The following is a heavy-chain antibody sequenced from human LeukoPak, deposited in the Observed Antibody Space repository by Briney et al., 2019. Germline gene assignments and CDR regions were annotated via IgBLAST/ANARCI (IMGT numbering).Heavy chain of an antibody. D-gene: IGHD6-13*01. Sequence: SVKVSCKASGGTFSSYAISWVRQAPGQGHEWMGRIIPIFGTANYAQKFQGRVTITTDESTSTAYMELSSLRSEDTAVYYCARGRLISYSSWYLVGWFDPWGQGTLVTVSS. CDR1: GGTFSSYA. J-gene: IGHJ5*02. CDR3: ARGRLISYSSWYLVGWFDP. V-gene: IGHV1-69*05. CDR2: IIPIFGTA.